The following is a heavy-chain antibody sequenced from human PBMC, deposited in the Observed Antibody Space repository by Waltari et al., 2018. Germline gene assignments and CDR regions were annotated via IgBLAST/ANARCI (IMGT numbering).Heavy chain of an antibody. CDR2: ISSSSSTI. D-gene: IGHD4-4*01. V-gene: IGHV3-48*04. CDR1: GFTFSSYS. J-gene: IGHJ4*02. CDR3: ARAVTSPFDY. Sequence: EVQLVESGGGLVQPGGSLRLSCAASGFTFSSYSMNWVRQAPGKGLEWVSYISSSSSTIYYADSVKGRFTISRDNAKNSLYLQMNSLRAEDTAVYYCARAVTSPFDYWGQGTQVTVSS.